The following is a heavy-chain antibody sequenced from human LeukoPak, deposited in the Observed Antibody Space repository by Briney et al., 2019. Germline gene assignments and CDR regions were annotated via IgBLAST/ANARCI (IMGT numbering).Heavy chain of an antibody. V-gene: IGHV4-59*01. CDR3: ARQRLPTEGYCSAGSCYPRYEFDY. CDR2: LYDNGIT. CDR1: GDSISNYD. J-gene: IGHJ4*02. D-gene: IGHD2-15*01. Sequence: PSETLSLTCSVFGDSISNYDWSWIRQPPGKGLEWIGYLYDNGITNCNPSLKSRVTISLDTSKNQFSLKLRSVTAADTAVYYCARQRLPTEGYCSAGSCYPRYEFDYWGQGTLVTVSS.